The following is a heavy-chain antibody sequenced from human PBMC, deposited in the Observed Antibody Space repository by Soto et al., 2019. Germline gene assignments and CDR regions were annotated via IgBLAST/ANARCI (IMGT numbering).Heavy chain of an antibody. V-gene: IGHV3-7*03. CDR3: ARDHLILLSHDFFYGSDL. CDR1: GFIFSMYS. Sequence: LRLSCEVSGFIFSMYSMSWVRQPPGKGLEWVAKIPQDGVDGHYADAVKGRFTISRDNGKNSLYLQMNNLRAEDTAVYYCARDHLILLSHDFFYGSDLWGRGAPVTVSS. D-gene: IGHD5-18*01. J-gene: IGHJ6*02. CDR2: IPQDGVDG.